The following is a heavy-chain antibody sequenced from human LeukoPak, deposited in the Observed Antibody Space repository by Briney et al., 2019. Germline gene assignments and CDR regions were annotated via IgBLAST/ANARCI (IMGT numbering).Heavy chain of an antibody. Sequence: ASVKVSCKASGYTFTSYDINWVRQATGQGLEWMGWMNPNSGNTGYAQKFQGRVTITRSTSISTAYMELSSLRSEDTAVYYCARGTYYDFWSGYFSGVWFDPWGQGTLVTVSS. CDR2: MNPNSGNT. V-gene: IGHV1-8*03. CDR3: ARGTYYDFWSGYFSGVWFDP. J-gene: IGHJ5*02. D-gene: IGHD3-3*01. CDR1: GYTFTSYD.